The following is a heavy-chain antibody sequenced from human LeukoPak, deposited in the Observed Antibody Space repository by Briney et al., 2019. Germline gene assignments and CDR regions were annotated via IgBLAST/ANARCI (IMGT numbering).Heavy chain of an antibody. CDR3: ARDSARGYFDY. CDR1: GYTFTSYY. Sequence: ASVKVSCKASGYTFTSYYMHWVRQAPGQGLEWMGIINPSGGSTSYAQKSQGRVTMTRDTSTSTVYMELSSLRSEDTAVYYCARDSARGYFDYWGQGTLVTVSS. D-gene: IGHD3-10*01. CDR2: INPSGGST. V-gene: IGHV1-46*01. J-gene: IGHJ4*02.